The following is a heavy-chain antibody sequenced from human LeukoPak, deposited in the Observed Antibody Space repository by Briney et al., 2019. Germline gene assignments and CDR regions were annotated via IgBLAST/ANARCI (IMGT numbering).Heavy chain of an antibody. CDR3: ARESNIVVVVAALFDY. Sequence: GGSLRLSCAASGYTFSGYAMHWVRQAPGKGLEWVAVIAHDEKDKRYADSVKGRFSISRDNSKNTLYLQMNSLRAEDTAVYYCARESNIVVVVAALFDYWGQGTLVTVSS. CDR1: GYTFSGYA. D-gene: IGHD2-15*01. CDR2: IAHDEKDK. V-gene: IGHV3-30*04. J-gene: IGHJ4*02.